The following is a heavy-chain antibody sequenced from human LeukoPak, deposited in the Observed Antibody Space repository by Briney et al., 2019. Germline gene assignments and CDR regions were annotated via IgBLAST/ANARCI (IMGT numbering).Heavy chain of an antibody. CDR3: AKLWFGELGAVYFDY. CDR1: GFRFSNYA. V-gene: IGHV3-23*01. D-gene: IGHD3-10*01. Sequence: PGGSLRLSCAASGFRFSNYAMSWVRQAPGKGLEWVSGIGGSGSSTYYADSVKGRFTISRDNSKNTLCLQMNSLRAEDTAVYYCAKLWFGELGAVYFDYWGQGTLVTVSS. J-gene: IGHJ4*02. CDR2: IGGSGSST.